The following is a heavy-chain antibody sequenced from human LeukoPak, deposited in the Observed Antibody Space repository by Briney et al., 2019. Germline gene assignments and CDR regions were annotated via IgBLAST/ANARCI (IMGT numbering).Heavy chain of an antibody. J-gene: IGHJ4*02. V-gene: IGHV4-39*01. CDR1: GGSISSSGYI. Sequence: SETLSLTCTVSGGSISSSGYIWGWIRQPPGKGLERIGNIHYSGSTYYNPSLKSRVTISVDTSKNQFSLKLTSVTAADTAMYYCATRYCPYSGCNFFPHYWGQGTLVTVSS. CDR2: IHYSGST. CDR3: ATRYCPYSGCNFFPHY. D-gene: IGHD5-12*01.